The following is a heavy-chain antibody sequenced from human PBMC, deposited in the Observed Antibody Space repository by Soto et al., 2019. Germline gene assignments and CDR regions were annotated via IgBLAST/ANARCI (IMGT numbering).Heavy chain of an antibody. V-gene: IGHV3-30*18. D-gene: IGHD6-6*01. CDR1: GFTFSDYG. J-gene: IGHJ4*02. CDR3: AKDRGSSGYYFDY. Sequence: PGGSLRLSCAASGFTFSDYGMHWVRQAPGKGLEWVAVISYDGRNKYYGDSVKGRFTISRDNSENTLFLQMNSLRAEDTAVYYCAKDRGSSGYYFDYWGQG. CDR2: ISYDGRNK.